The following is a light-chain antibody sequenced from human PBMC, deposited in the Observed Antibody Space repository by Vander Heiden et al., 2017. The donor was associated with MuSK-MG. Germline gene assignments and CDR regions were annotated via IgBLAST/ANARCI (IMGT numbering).Light chain of an antibody. Sequence: QSALTQPRSVSGSPGQSVTISCTGTTSDVDAYIYVSWYQQHPGKAPKVIIYDVSKRPSGVPDRFSGSKSGNTASLTISGLQAEDEADYYCCSYAGSDTGVFGGGTKVTVL. J-gene: IGLJ3*02. CDR3: CSYAGSDTGV. CDR1: TSDVDAYIY. CDR2: DVS. V-gene: IGLV2-11*01.